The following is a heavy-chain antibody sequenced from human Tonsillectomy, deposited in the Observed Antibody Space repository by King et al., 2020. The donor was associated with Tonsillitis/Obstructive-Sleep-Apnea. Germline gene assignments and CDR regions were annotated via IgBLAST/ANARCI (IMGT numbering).Heavy chain of an antibody. V-gene: IGHV3-48*03. D-gene: IGHD6-13*01. Sequence: VQLVESGGGLVQPGGSLRLSCAASEFSLSSYEMNWVRQAPGKGLEWVSYISSSGSTIYYADSVKGRFTISRDNAKNSLSLQMNSLRAEDTAVYYCATLPHVGSSWYSGYVDDWGQGTLVTVSS. CDR3: ATLPHVGSSWYSGYVDD. CDR2: ISSSGSTI. J-gene: IGHJ4*02. CDR1: EFSLSSYE.